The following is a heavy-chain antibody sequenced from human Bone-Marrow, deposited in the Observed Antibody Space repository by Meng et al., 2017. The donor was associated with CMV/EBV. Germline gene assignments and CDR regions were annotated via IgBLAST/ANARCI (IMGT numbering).Heavy chain of an antibody. Sequence: ASVKVSCKASGYTFTSYYMHWVRQAPGQGLEWMGIINPSGGSTSYAQKFQGRVTMTRDTSTSTVYMELSSLRSDDTAVYYCARDCPPDSSTCGDFQHWGQGTLVTVSS. CDR1: GYTFTSYY. D-gene: IGHD4-11*01. CDR3: ARDCPPDSSTCGDFQH. V-gene: IGHV1-46*01. J-gene: IGHJ1*01. CDR2: INPSGGST.